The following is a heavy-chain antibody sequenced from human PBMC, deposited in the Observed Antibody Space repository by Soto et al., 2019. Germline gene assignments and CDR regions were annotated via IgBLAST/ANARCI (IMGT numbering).Heavy chain of an antibody. CDR2: IYYSGIT. D-gene: IGHD3-22*01. CDR3: ARAFDDSSGALGY. J-gene: IGHJ4*02. CDR1: GDSISDVF. V-gene: IGHV4-59*01. Sequence: ASETLSLTCTVSGDSISDVFWSWVRQPPGKGLEWIGYIYYSGITNYNPSLKSRLNISIDASKNQFSLKLSSVTAADTAVYYCARAFDDSSGALGYWGQGTLVTVSS.